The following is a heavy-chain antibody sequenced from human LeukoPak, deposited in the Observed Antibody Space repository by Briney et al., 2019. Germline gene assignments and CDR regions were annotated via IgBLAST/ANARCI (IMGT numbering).Heavy chain of an antibody. CDR2: IIPIFGTA. Sequence: SVKVSCKASGGTFSSYAISWVRQAPGQGLGWMGRIIPIFGTANYAQKFKGRCTITTDESTSTAYMELSSLRSEDTAVYYCAREGVVDGLNWFDPWGQGTLVTVSS. D-gene: IGHD2-15*01. CDR1: GGTFSSYA. CDR3: AREGVVDGLNWFDP. J-gene: IGHJ5*02. V-gene: IGHV1-69*05.